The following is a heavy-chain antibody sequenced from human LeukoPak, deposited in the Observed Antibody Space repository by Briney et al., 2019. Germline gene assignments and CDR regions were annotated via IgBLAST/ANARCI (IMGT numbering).Heavy chain of an antibody. V-gene: IGHV3-72*01. Sequence: PGGSLRLSCATSGFTFSIFSMSWVRQAPGKGLEWVGRSRNRAKSYTTDYAASVKGRFTISREDSKSTLYLQMNSLETEDTAVYYCSRDATGDHWGQGTLVSVSS. J-gene: IGHJ4*02. CDR3: SRDATGDH. CDR2: SRNRAKSYTT. CDR1: GFTFSIFS.